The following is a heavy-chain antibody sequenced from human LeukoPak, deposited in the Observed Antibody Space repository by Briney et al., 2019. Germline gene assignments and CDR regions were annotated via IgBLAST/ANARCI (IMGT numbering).Heavy chain of an antibody. V-gene: IGHV4-59*01. Sequence: SETLSLTCTVSGGSISSYYWSWIRQPPGKGLEWIGYIYYSGSTNYNPSLKSRVTIPVDTSKNQFSLKLSSVTAADTAVYYCARATRGYMVRGVIITDYYGMDVWGQGTTVTVSS. J-gene: IGHJ6*02. CDR1: GGSISSYY. CDR3: ARATRGYMVRGVIITDYYGMDV. D-gene: IGHD3-10*01. CDR2: IYYSGST.